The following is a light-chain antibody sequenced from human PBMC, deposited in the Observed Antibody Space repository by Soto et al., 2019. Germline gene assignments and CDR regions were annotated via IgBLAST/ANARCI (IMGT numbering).Light chain of an antibody. CDR3: SSYTSGTTDYV. CDR1: SSDIGLYNY. V-gene: IGLV2-14*01. Sequence: QSVLTQPASVSGSPGQSITISCTGTSSDIGLYNYVSWYQQHPGKAPKLIIYEVTNRPSGVSNRFSGSKSDSTASLTISGLLAEDEADYYCSSYTSGTTDYVFGAGTKVTVL. J-gene: IGLJ1*01. CDR2: EVT.